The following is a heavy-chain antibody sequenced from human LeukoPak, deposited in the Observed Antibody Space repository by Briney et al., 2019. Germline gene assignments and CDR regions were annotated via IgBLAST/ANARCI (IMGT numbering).Heavy chain of an antibody. CDR2: IYPGDSDT. CDR3: ARQTPVDTAMVTSMDY. J-gene: IGHJ4*02. D-gene: IGHD5-18*01. Sequence: GESLKISCKGSGYSFTSYWIGWVRQLPGKGLEWMGIIYPGDSDTRYSPSFQGQVTISADKSISTAYLQWSSLKASDTAMYYCARQTPVDTAMVTSMDYWGQGTLVTVSS. V-gene: IGHV5-51*01. CDR1: GYSFTSYW.